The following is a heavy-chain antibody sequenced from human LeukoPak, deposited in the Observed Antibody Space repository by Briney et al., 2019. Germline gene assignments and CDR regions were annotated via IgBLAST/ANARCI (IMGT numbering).Heavy chain of an antibody. CDR3: ARSFSGSYYFEY. V-gene: IGHV4-61*02. Sequence: SQTLSLTCTVSGDSISSGRYYWSWVRQPAGKELEWIGRIYTSGKTDYNPYTPSLKSRVTVSLDTSKNQLSLFLTSVTAADTAMYYCARSFSGSYYFEYWGQGTLVTVSS. CDR1: GDSISSGRYY. J-gene: IGHJ4*02. D-gene: IGHD1-26*01. CDR2: IYTSGKT.